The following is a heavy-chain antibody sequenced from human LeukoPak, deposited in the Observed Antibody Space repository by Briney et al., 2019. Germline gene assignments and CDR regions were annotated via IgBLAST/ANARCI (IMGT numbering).Heavy chain of an antibody. CDR1: GYTLTELS. Sequence: ASVKVSCKVSGYTLTELSMHWVRQAPGKGLEWMGGFDPEDGETIYAQKFQGRVTMTEDTSTDTAYMELSSLRSVDTAVYYCAHYYYDSSGYYYGWFDPWGQGTLVTVSS. J-gene: IGHJ5*02. V-gene: IGHV1-24*01. CDR2: FDPEDGET. CDR3: AHYYYDSSGYYYGWFDP. D-gene: IGHD3-22*01.